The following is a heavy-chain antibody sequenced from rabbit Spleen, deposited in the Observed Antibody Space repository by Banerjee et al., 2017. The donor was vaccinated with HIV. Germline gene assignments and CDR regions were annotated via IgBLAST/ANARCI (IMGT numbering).Heavy chain of an antibody. CDR2: IDTNDGDT. CDR1: GFTLSSYYM. D-gene: IGHD5-1*01. Sequence: QEQLTETGGGLVQPGGSLKLSCTASGFTLSSYYMNWVRQAPGKGLEWIACIDTNDGDTDYANWPKGRFTISKTSSTTVTLQMTSLTAADTATYFCARDLVTVIGWNFNLWGQGTLVTVS. J-gene: IGHJ4*01. CDR3: ARDLVTVIGWNFNL. V-gene: IGHV1S45*01.